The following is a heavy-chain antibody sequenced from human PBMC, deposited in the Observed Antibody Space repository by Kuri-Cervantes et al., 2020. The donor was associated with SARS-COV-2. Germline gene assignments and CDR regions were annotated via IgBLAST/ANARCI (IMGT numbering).Heavy chain of an antibody. V-gene: IGHV3-21*04. J-gene: IGHJ4*02. D-gene: IGHD3-10*01. CDR3: AKDSNNDGSGSYLDY. CDR2: ISSSSSYI. Sequence: GESLKISCAASGFTFSSCSMNWVRQAPGKGLEWVSSISSSSSYIYYADSVQGRFTISRDNSKNTLYLQMNSLRAEDTALYYCAKDSNNDGSGSYLDYWGQGTLVTVSS. CDR1: GFTFSSCS.